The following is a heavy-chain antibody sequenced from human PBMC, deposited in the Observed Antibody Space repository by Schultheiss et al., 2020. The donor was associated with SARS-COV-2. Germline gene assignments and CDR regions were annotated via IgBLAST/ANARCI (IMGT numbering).Heavy chain of an antibody. CDR2: IIPIFGTA. V-gene: IGHV1-69*13. J-gene: IGHJ4*02. CDR3: ARDAGQYSSGWYSFDY. D-gene: IGHD6-19*01. CDR1: GGTFSSYA. Sequence: SVKVSCKASGGTFSSYAISWVRQAPGQGLEWMGGIIPIFGTANYAQKFQGRVTITADESTSTAYMELSSLRSEDTAVYYCARDAGQYSSGWYSFDYWGQGTLVTVSS.